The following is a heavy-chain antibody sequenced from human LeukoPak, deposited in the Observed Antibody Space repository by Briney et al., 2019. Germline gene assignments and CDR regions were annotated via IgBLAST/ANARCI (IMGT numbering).Heavy chain of an antibody. Sequence: GGSLRLSCAASGFTLSSYGMHWVRQAPGKGLEWVAVISYDGSNKYYADSVKGRFTISRDNSKNTLYLQMNSLRAEDTAVYYCAKDLDYYDSSGYYDYWGQGTLVTVSS. CDR1: GFTLSSYG. V-gene: IGHV3-30*18. D-gene: IGHD3-22*01. CDR2: ISYDGSNK. CDR3: AKDLDYYDSSGYYDY. J-gene: IGHJ4*02.